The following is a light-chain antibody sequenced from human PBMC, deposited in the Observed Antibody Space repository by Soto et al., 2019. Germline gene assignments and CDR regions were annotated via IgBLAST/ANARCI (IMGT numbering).Light chain of an antibody. J-gene: IGLJ1*01. CDR1: SSDVGAYDY. CDR3: SSYTSSSTRV. CDR2: EVS. Sequence: QSALTQPASVSGSPGHSITISCTGTSSDVGAYDYLSWYQQHPDKAPKLMIYEVSNRPSGVSNRFSGSKSVNTATLTISGLQAEDEADYYCSSYTSSSTRVFGTGTKVTVL. V-gene: IGLV2-14*03.